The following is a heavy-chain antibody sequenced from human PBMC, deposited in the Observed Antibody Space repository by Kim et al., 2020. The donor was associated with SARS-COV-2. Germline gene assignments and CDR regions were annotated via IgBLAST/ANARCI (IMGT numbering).Heavy chain of an antibody. D-gene: IGHD5-12*01. Sequence: SETLSLTCAVYGGSFSGYYWSWIRQPPGKGLEWIGEINHSGSTNYNPSLKSRVTISVDTSKNQFSLKLSSVTAADTAVYYCARGPRPRVGGYRRLNWFDPWGQGTLGTVSS. J-gene: IGHJ5*02. CDR1: GGSFSGYY. CDR2: INHSGST. V-gene: IGHV4-34*01. CDR3: ARGPRPRVGGYRRLNWFDP.